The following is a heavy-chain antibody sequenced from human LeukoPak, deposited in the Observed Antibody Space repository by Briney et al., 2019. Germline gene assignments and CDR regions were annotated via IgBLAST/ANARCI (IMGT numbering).Heavy chain of an antibody. Sequence: ASVKVSCKASGYTFTGCYMHWVRQAPGQGLEWMGWINPNSGGTNYAQKFQGRVTMTRDTSISTAYMELSRLRSDDTAVYYCARARHSSGWYRASWFDPWGQGTLVTVSS. V-gene: IGHV1-2*02. CDR1: GYTFTGCY. D-gene: IGHD6-19*01. CDR2: INPNSGGT. CDR3: ARARHSSGWYRASWFDP. J-gene: IGHJ5*02.